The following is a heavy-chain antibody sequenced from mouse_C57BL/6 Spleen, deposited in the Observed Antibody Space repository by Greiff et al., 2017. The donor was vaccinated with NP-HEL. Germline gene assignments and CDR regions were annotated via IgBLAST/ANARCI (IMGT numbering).Heavy chain of an antibody. V-gene: IGHV14-2*01. CDR1: GFNIKDYY. CDR2: IDPEDGET. J-gene: IGHJ1*03. CDR3: AVYGSSDRGYFDV. D-gene: IGHD1-1*01. Sequence: EVHLVESGAELVKPGASVKLSCTASGFNIKDYYMHWVKQRTEQGLEWIGRIDPEDGETKYAPKFQGKATMTADTSSNTAYLQLSSLTTEDTAVYYCAVYGSSDRGYFDVWGTGTTVTVSS.